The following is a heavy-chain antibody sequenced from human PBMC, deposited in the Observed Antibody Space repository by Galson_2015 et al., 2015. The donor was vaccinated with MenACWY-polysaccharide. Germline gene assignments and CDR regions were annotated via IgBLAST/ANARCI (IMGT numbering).Heavy chain of an antibody. J-gene: IGHJ5*02. D-gene: IGHD4-17*01. Sequence: TLSLTYAVSGASISSGSHYWSWFRQYPGKNLEWIAYIYYNGRSNYNPSLRSRVSISMDMSKNQFSLNLGSVAAADTAVYFCAGIPATETSYGWFDPWGQGTLVTVSS. CDR1: GASISSGSHY. V-gene: IGHV4-31*11. CDR3: AGIPATETSYGWFDP. CDR2: IYYNGRS.